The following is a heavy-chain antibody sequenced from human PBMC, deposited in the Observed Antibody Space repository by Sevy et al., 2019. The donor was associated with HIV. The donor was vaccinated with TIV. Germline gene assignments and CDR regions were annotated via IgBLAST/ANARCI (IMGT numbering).Heavy chain of an antibody. J-gene: IGHJ4*02. D-gene: IGHD3-22*01. CDR3: ARLDQYYESGGQSDF. Sequence: GESLKISCKGSGYNFARYWIAWVRQLPGKGLEWMGVIYPGDSDTRYSPALQGQVSISADKSINTAYLQWSSLRAPDTAMYYCARLDQYYESGGQSDFWGQGTLVTVSS. CDR1: GYNFARYW. V-gene: IGHV5-51*01. CDR2: IYPGDSDT.